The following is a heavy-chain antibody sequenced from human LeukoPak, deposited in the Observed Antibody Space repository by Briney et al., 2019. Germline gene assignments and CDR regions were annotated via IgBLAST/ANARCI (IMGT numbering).Heavy chain of an antibody. CDR3: ARAIVILVDY. V-gene: IGHV1-2*02. J-gene: IGHJ4*02. D-gene: IGHD3-16*02. CDR2: INPNSGGT. Sequence: ASVKVSCKASGYTFTGYYTHWVRQAPGQGLEWMGWINPNSGGTNYAQKFQGRVTMTRDTSVSTAYMELTSLTSDDTAVYYCARAIVILVDYWGQGTLVTVSS. CDR1: GYTFTGYY.